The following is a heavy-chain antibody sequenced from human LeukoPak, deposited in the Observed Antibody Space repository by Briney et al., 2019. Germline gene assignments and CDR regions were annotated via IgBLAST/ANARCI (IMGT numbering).Heavy chain of an antibody. Sequence: GGSLRLSCAASGFTFSSYEMKWVRQAPGKGLEWVSYISSSGSTIYYADSVKGRFTISRDNAKNSLYLQMNRLRAEDTALYYCAREHQYYYDSSGYPTGFDYWGQGTLVTVSS. CDR3: AREHQYYYDSSGYPTGFDY. CDR2: ISSSGSTI. J-gene: IGHJ4*02. V-gene: IGHV3-48*03. D-gene: IGHD3-22*01. CDR1: GFTFSSYE.